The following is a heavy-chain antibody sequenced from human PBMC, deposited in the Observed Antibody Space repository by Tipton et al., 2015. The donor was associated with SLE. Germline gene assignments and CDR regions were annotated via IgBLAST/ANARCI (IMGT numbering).Heavy chain of an antibody. CDR1: GASISTHY. Sequence: TLSLTCTVSGASISTHYWSWIRQPPGKGLEWIGYISYTGNTNFNPPPKSRVTMSVATSKNQFSLRLTSVTAADTAMYYCARDSAVNFWYFDLWGRGTLVTVSS. J-gene: IGHJ2*01. V-gene: IGHV4-59*11. CDR2: ISYTGNT. CDR3: ARDSAVNFWYFDL.